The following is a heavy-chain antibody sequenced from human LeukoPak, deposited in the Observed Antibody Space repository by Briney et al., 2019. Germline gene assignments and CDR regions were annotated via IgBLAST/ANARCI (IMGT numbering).Heavy chain of an antibody. CDR1: GGSISTSSYF. J-gene: IGHJ3*02. V-gene: IGHV4-39*07. CDR3: ASLLGYCTNGVCDPDAFDI. CDR2: IYYSGTT. Sequence: SETLSLTCTVSGGSISTSSYFWGWIRQPPGKGLEWIGSIYYSGTTYYNPSLKSRVTISVDTSKNQFSLKLSSVTAADTAVYYCASLLGYCTNGVCDPDAFDIWGQGTMVTVSS. D-gene: IGHD2-8*01.